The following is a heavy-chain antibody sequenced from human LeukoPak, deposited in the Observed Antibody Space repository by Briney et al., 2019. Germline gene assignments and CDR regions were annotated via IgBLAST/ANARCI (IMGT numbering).Heavy chain of an antibody. D-gene: IGHD4-17*01. J-gene: IGHJ3*01. CDR3: ARDSLPDYGDYLDAFDL. CDR1: GFTFSSYS. CDR2: ISRSSSYI. Sequence: GGSLRLSCAASGFTFSSYSMNWVRQAPGKGLECVSSISRSSSYIYYADSVKGRFTISRDNAKNSLYLQMNSLRAEDTAVYYCARDSLPDYGDYLDAFDLWGQGTMVTVSS. V-gene: IGHV3-21*01.